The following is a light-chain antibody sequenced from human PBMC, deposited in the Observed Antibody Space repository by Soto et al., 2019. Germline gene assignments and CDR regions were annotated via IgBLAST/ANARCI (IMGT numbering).Light chain of an antibody. CDR3: QQYYSTPQWT. CDR1: QSVSYMSSNENY. J-gene: IGKJ1*01. V-gene: IGKV4-1*01. CDR2: WAS. Sequence: DIVMTQSPESLAVSLGERATINCKSSQSVSYMSSNENYLAWYQQKPGQPPKLLIYWASTRESGVPDRFSGSGYGTDFTLTISSLQAEDVAVYYCQQYYSTPQWTFGQGTKVEIK.